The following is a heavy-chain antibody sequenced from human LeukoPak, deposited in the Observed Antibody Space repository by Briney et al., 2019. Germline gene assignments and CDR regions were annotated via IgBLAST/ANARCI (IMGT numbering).Heavy chain of an antibody. V-gene: IGHV3-15*01. D-gene: IGHD1-14*01. Sequence: PGGSLRLSCTASGFTFTNAWITWVRQAPGKGLEWVGRIKSKTHGGTTDYATPVKGRFTISRDDSKNTLYLQMNSLTSEDTAVYYCTSSITPGIDYWGQGTLVTASS. CDR3: TSSITPGIDY. CDR2: IKSKTHGGTT. J-gene: IGHJ4*02. CDR1: GFTFTNAW.